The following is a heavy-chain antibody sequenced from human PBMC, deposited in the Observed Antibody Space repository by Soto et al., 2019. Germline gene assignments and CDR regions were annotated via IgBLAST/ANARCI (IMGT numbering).Heavy chain of an antibody. J-gene: IGHJ5*02. Sequence: SETLSRTCTVSGGSISSGGYYWSWIRQHPGKGLEWIGYIYYSGSTYYNPSLKSRVTISVDTSKNQFSLKLSSVTAADTAVYYCAREGLVPYNWFDPWGQGTLVTVSS. CDR2: IYYSGST. D-gene: IGHD4-17*01. CDR1: GGSISSGGYY. CDR3: AREGLVPYNWFDP. V-gene: IGHV4-31*03.